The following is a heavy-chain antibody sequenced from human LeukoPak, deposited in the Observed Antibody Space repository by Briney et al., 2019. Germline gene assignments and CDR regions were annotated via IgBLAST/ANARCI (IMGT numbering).Heavy chain of an antibody. CDR3: ARARGSFTYYFDY. V-gene: IGHV4-59*12. Sequence: SETLSLTCTVSGGSISSYYWSWIRQPPGKGLEWIGYIYYSGSTNYSPSLKSRVTISVDTSKNHFSLKLSSVTAADTAVYYCARARGSFTYYFDYWGQGTLVTVSS. J-gene: IGHJ4*02. CDR1: GGSISSYY. CDR2: IYYSGST. D-gene: IGHD3-16*01.